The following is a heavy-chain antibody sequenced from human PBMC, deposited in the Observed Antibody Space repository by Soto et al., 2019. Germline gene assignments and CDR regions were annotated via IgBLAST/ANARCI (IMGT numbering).Heavy chain of an antibody. Sequence: GASVKVSCKASGYTFTSYGISWVRQAPGQGLEWMGWISAYNGNTNYAQKLQGRVTMTTDTSTSTAYMELRSLRSDDTAVYYCARDGLLVSLGYYSGGSCYSDYWGQGTLVTVSS. CDR2: ISAYNGNT. J-gene: IGHJ4*02. V-gene: IGHV1-18*01. CDR1: GYTFTSYG. CDR3: ARDGLLVSLGYYSGGSCYSDY. D-gene: IGHD2-15*01.